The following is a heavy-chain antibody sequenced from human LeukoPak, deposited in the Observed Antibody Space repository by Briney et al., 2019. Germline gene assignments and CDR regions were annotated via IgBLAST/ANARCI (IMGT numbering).Heavy chain of an antibody. D-gene: IGHD5-18*01. CDR2: IIPIFGTA. CDR3: ARWLTAMVTGYYFDY. Sequence: ASVKVSCKTSGGTFNNSAISWVRQAPGQGLEWMGGIIPIFGTANYAQKFQGRVTITADESTSTAYMELSSLRSEDTAVYYCARWLTAMVTGYYFDYWGQGTLVTVSS. CDR1: GGTFNNSA. V-gene: IGHV1-69*13. J-gene: IGHJ4*02.